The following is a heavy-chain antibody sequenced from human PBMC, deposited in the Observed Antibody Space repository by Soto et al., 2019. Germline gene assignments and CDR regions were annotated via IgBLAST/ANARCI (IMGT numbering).Heavy chain of an antibody. Sequence: QMQLVESGGGVVQPGRSLRLSCAASEFAFSNYVMHWVRQAPGKGLEWVAVIPYDGSDQYYADSVKGRFTISRDNSKNTLYLQMNSLRAEDTDVYYCATKRGVGWWLVVDVWGQGNTVTVSS. V-gene: IGHV3-30*03. CDR2: IPYDGSDQ. CDR3: ATKRGVGWWLVVDV. J-gene: IGHJ6*02. D-gene: IGHD2-21*01. CDR1: EFAFSNYV.